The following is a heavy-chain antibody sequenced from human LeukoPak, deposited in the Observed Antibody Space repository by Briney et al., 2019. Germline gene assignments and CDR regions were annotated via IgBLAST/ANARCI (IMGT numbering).Heavy chain of an antibody. CDR3: ARAPNSWYSSGWYYFDY. D-gene: IGHD6-19*01. CDR2: IYSGGST. J-gene: IGHJ4*02. Sequence: QPGGSLRLSCAASGFTVSSNYMSWVRQAPGKGLEWVSVIYSGGSTYYADSVKGRFTISRHNSKNTLYLQMNSLRAEDTAVYYCARAPNSWYSSGWYYFDYWGQGTLVTVSS. V-gene: IGHV3-53*04. CDR1: GFTVSSNY.